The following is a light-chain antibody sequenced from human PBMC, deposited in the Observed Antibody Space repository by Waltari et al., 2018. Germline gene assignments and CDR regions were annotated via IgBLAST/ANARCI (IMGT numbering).Light chain of an antibody. CDR1: NLGRKS. CDR2: QDS. Sequence: SYELTQPPSVSVSPGQRATITCSADNLGRKSVCWYQQKAGQSPVLVMYQDSNRPSGIPDRFSGSNSGNTATLTISETQTMDEADYYCQAWDSSSVVFGGGTKLTVL. CDR3: QAWDSSSVV. V-gene: IGLV3-1*01. J-gene: IGLJ3*02.